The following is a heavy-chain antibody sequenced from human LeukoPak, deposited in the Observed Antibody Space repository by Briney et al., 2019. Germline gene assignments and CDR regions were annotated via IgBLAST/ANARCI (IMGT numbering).Heavy chain of an antibody. CDR2: IYYSGNT. Sequence: SETLSLTCTVSGGSIRDTTYYWGWIRQPPGKGLEWIGSIYYSGNTYYNPSLMSRVTISVDTSKNQFSLNLSSVTAADTAAYYCARVPHFFGSSGSRYYFDYWGQGTLVTVSS. J-gene: IGHJ4*02. D-gene: IGHD3-22*01. CDR3: ARVPHFFGSSGSRYYFDY. CDR1: GGSIRDTTYY. V-gene: IGHV4-39*07.